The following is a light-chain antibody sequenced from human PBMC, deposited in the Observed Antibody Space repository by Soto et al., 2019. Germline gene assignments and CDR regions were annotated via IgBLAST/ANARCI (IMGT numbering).Light chain of an antibody. CDR1: SSNIGSNY. Sequence: QSVLTQPPSASGTPGQRVTISCSGSSSNIGSNYVYWYQQLPGTAPKLLIYRNNQRPSAVPDRFSGSKSGTSASLAISGLRAEDEADYYCAAGDDSLSVVFGGGTKLTVL. CDR3: AAGDDSLSVV. V-gene: IGLV1-47*01. J-gene: IGLJ2*01. CDR2: RNN.